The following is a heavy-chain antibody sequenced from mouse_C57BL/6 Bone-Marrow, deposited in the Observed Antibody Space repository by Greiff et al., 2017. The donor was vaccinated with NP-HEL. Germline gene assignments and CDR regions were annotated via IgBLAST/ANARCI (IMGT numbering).Heavy chain of an antibody. J-gene: IGHJ4*01. D-gene: IGHD2-4*01. Sequence: VQRVESGPGLVQPSQSLSITCTVSGFSLTSFGVHWVRQSPGKGLEWLGVIWSGGSTDYNAAFISRLSISKDNSKSQVFFKMNSLQADDTAIYYCARRDYDYFYAMDYWGQGTSVTVSS. V-gene: IGHV2-2*01. CDR1: GFSLTSFG. CDR3: ARRDYDYFYAMDY. CDR2: IWSGGST.